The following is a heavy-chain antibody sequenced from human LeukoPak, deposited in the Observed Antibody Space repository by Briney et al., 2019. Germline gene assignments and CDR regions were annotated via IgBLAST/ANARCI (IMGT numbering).Heavy chain of an antibody. J-gene: IGHJ3*02. CDR3: ARETMVRGTAFDI. D-gene: IGHD3-10*01. CDR1: GFTFDDYA. Sequence: GGSLRLSGAASGFTFDDYAMHWVRQAPGKGLEWVSGISWNSGSIGYADSVKGRFTISRDNAKNSLYLQMNSLRAEDTAVYYCARETMVRGTAFDIWGQGTMVTVSS. CDR2: ISWNSGSI. V-gene: IGHV3-9*01.